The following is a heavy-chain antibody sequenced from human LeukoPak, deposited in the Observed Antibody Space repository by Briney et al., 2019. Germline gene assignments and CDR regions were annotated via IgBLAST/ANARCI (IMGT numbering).Heavy chain of an antibody. Sequence: GGSLRLSCEASGFTVSNNYITWVRQAPGKGLEWVSIIYGDGATYYASSVKGRFIVSRDNSRHTVSLQMNSLRAEDTAVYYCTASVGSIWYAPGDYWGQGTLVPVSS. V-gene: IGHV3-66*01. CDR3: TASVGSIWYAPGDY. CDR2: IYGDGAT. CDR1: GFTVSNNY. D-gene: IGHD6-13*01. J-gene: IGHJ4*02.